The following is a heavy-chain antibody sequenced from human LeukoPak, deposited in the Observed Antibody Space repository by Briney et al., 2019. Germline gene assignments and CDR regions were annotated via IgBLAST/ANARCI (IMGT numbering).Heavy chain of an antibody. Sequence: GGSLRLSCVASGFAFSDSRMHWVRPAPGKGLEWGSRITRDGCSTAYADPVKGRFTVSRHNARTTLYPQMHRSSVEDRAVYICAKSRRDFWGQGTLVTVSS. CDR2: ITRDGCST. V-gene: IGHV3-74*01. CDR1: GFAFSDSR. J-gene: IGHJ4*02. CDR3: AKSRRDF.